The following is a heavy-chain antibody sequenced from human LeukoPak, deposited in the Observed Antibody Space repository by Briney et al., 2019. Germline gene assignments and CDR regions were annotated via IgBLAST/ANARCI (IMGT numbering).Heavy chain of an antibody. CDR3: AAPNGGSLSFDS. CDR2: ISGSGDGT. Sequence: GGSLRLSCVASGFTFSNYGMSWVRQAPEKGLEWVSAISGSGDGTYYADSVEGRFTISRDNSKNTLYLQMNSLRDEDTAVYYCAAPNGGSLSFDSWGQGTLVTVSS. J-gene: IGHJ4*02. CDR1: GFTFSNYG. D-gene: IGHD7-27*01. V-gene: IGHV3-23*01.